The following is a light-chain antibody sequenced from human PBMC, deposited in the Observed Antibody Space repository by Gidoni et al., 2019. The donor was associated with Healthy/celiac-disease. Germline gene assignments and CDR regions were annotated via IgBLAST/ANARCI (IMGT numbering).Light chain of an antibody. Sequence: QSVLTQPPSASGTPGQRVTISCSGSSSNIGSNTVNWCQQLPGTAPKLLIYYNNQRPSGVPDRFSGSKSGTSASLAISGLQSEDEADYYCATWDDSLSAWVFGGGTKLTVL. J-gene: IGLJ3*02. CDR3: ATWDDSLSAWV. CDR1: SSNIGSNT. V-gene: IGLV1-44*01. CDR2: YNN.